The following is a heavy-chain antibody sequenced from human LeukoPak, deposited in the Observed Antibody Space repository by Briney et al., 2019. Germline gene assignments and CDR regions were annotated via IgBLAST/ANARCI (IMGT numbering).Heavy chain of an antibody. Sequence: PGGSLRLSCAASGFTFSSHWMSWVRQDPGKGLEWVANIKQDGREKYYVDSVKGRFTISRDNAKNSLYLQMNSLRAEDTAVYYCARAGLLWFGAAGYYGMDVWGKGTTVTVSS. D-gene: IGHD3-10*01. V-gene: IGHV3-7*03. CDR3: ARAGLLWFGAAGYYGMDV. CDR2: IKQDGREK. CDR1: GFTFSSHW. J-gene: IGHJ6*04.